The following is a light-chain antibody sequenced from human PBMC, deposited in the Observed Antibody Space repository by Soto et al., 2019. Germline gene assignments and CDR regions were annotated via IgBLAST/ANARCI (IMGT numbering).Light chain of an antibody. CDR3: CSFAGTNTFV. CDR1: SSDVGSHNV. Sequence: QSVLTHPASVSGSPGKSLTISCTGTSSDVGSHNVVSWYQHHPGKAPKLIIYEATKWPSGVSTRFSGSKSGNTASLTISGLQAEDEADYYCCSFAGTNTFVFGTGTKVTVL. CDR2: EAT. J-gene: IGLJ1*01. V-gene: IGLV2-23*01.